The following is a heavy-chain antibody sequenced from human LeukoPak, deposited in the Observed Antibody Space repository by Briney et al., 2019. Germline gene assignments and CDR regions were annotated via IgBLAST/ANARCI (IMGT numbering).Heavy chain of an antibody. J-gene: IGHJ5*02. Sequence: PGGSLRLSCAASGFTFINAWMSWVRQAPGKGLEWVAVISYDGSNKYYADSVKGRFTISRDNSKNTLYLQMNSLRAEDTAVYYCARDLGTMVRGVISNWFDPWGQGTLVTVSS. CDR2: ISYDGSNK. D-gene: IGHD3-10*01. CDR1: GFTFINAW. V-gene: IGHV3-30-3*01. CDR3: ARDLGTMVRGVISNWFDP.